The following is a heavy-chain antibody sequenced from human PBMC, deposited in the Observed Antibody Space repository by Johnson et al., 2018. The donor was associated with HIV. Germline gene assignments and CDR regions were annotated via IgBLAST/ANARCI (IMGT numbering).Heavy chain of an antibody. CDR1: GFTFSRYA. J-gene: IGHJ3*02. V-gene: IGHV3-30-3*01. D-gene: IGHD4-17*01. CDR2: ISYDGNIK. CDR3: ARAMYAADYGDYLVLAPRLDAFDI. Sequence: QLVESGGGVVQPGRSLRLSCVASGFTFSRYAVHWVRQAPGKGLEWVAVISYDGNIKFYADYVKGRFSISRDNSKNTLFLDMNSLRAEDTAVYYCARAMYAADYGDYLVLAPRLDAFDIWGPGTIVTVSS.